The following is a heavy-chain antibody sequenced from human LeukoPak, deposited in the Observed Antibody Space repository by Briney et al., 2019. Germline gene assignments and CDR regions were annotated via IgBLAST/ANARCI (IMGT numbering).Heavy chain of an antibody. Sequence: GESLKISCKGSGYSSTSYWIGWVRQMPGKGLEWMGIIYPGDSDTRYSPSFQGQVTISADKSISTAYLQWSSLKASDTAMYYCASRARVWFGELLWDYWGQGPLVTVSS. D-gene: IGHD3-10*01. J-gene: IGHJ4*02. V-gene: IGHV5-51*01. CDR3: ASRARVWFGELLWDY. CDR2: IYPGDSDT. CDR1: GYSSTSYW.